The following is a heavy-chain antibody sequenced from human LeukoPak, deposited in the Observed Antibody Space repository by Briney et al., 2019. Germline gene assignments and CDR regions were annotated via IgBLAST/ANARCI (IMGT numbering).Heavy chain of an antibody. CDR2: ISYNGGNK. CDR3: AIGFDY. Sequence: GGSLRLSCAASEFTFSSYGMHWVRQAPGKGLEWVAVISYNGGNKDYADSVKGRFTISRDNSKNTLYLQMNSLRVEDTAVYYCAIGFDYWGQGTLVTVSS. J-gene: IGHJ4*02. V-gene: IGHV3-30*03. CDR1: EFTFSSYG.